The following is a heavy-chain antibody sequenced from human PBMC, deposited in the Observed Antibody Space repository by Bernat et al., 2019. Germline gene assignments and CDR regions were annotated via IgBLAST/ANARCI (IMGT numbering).Heavy chain of an antibody. D-gene: IGHD3-9*01. CDR2: IWYDGSNK. Sequence: QVQLVESGGGVVQPGRSLRLSCAASGFTFSSYGMHWVRQAPGKGLEWVAVIWYDGSNKYYADSVKGRFTISRDNSKNTLYLQMNSLRAEDTAVYYCHVGRGVLRYFDWTYYSYYYGMDVWGQGTTVTVSS. J-gene: IGHJ6*02. CDR1: GFTFSSYG. V-gene: IGHV3-33*01. CDR3: HVGRGVLRYFDWTYYSYYYGMDV.